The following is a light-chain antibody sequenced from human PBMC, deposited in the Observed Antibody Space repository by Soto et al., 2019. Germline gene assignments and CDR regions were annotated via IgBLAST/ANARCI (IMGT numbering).Light chain of an antibody. Sequence: IVMTQSPATLSVSPGERATLSCRASQSVSTNLAWYHQKPGQAPRLLIYGASTRATGVPARFSGSGSGTEFTLTISGLQSEDFAVYHCQQYTDWPLTFGGGTKVEI. V-gene: IGKV3-15*01. CDR1: QSVSTN. CDR2: GAS. J-gene: IGKJ4*01. CDR3: QQYTDWPLT.